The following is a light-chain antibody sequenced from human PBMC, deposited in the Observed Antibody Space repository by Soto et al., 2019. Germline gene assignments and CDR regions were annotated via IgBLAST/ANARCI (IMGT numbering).Light chain of an antibody. CDR1: SSNIGSNT. V-gene: IGLV1-44*01. CDR2: GNN. Sequence: QPVLTQPPSASGTPGQRVTISCSGSSSNIGSNTVNWYQHLPGTAPKLLMYGNNLRPSGVPHRFSGSWSGTSASLAISGLQSEDEAFYYCATWDDSLNGVLFGGGTKVTVL. J-gene: IGLJ2*01. CDR3: ATWDDSLNGVL.